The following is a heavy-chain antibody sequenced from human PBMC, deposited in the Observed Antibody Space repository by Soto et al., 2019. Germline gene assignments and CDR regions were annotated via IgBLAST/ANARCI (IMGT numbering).Heavy chain of an antibody. Sequence: QVQLQESGPGLVKPSQTLSLTCTVSGGSISSGGYYWSWIRQHPGKGLEWIGDLYYSGSTYYNPSLNSRVTISVDTSKIQFSLKLSSVTAADTAVYYCARGVQQDDYYYGMDVWGQGTTVTVSS. CDR3: ARGVQQDDYYYGMDV. J-gene: IGHJ6*02. CDR2: LYYSGST. D-gene: IGHD1-1*01. V-gene: IGHV4-31*03. CDR1: GGSISSGGYY.